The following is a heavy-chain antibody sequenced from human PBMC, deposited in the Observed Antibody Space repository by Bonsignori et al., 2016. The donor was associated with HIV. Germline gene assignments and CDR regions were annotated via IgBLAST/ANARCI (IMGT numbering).Heavy chain of an antibody. D-gene: IGHD2-15*01. J-gene: IGHJ4*02. V-gene: IGHV3-21*01. CDR3: ARCSGGSCHDFDF. CDR1: GFTFRTYS. CDR2: ISSSGVYI. Sequence: GESLKISCSASGFTFRTYSLNWVRQAPGKGLEWVSSISSSGVYIHYADSLKGRFTISRDNAKNSLYLQMNSLRAEDTAVYYCARCSGGSCHDFDFWGQGTLVTVSS.